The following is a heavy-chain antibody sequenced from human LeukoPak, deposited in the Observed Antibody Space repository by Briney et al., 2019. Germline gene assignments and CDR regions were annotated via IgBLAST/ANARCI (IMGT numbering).Heavy chain of an antibody. V-gene: IGHV4-39*02. Sequence: SETLSLTCTVSGGSISSSSYYWGWLRQPPGMGLEWIGTVYYSGSTYYNPSLKSRVTVSIDTSKNHFYLKLSSVTAADTAVYYCARGHPFDYWGQGTLVTVSS. CDR3: ARGHPFDY. CDR2: VYYSGST. J-gene: IGHJ4*02. CDR1: GGSISSSSYY.